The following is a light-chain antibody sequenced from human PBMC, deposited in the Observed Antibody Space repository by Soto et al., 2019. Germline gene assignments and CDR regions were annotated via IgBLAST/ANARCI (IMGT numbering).Light chain of an antibody. CDR2: GPS. V-gene: IGKV3-20*01. Sequence: EIVLTQSPRTLSLSPGESATLSCRASQNVYINSLAWFQQKPGQTPRLLIYGPSTRAAGVPDRFSGSGSGTDFTLTISRLEPEDFAVYYCQQYGSSPRTFGQGTKVDIK. CDR3: QQYGSSPRT. J-gene: IGKJ1*01. CDR1: QNVYINS.